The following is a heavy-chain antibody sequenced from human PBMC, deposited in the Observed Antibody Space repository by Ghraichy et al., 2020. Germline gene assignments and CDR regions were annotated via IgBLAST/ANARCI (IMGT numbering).Heavy chain of an antibody. V-gene: IGHV1-3*01. Sequence: ASVKVSCKASGYAFNNYAIHWVRQAPGQRLEWMGWINAGNGNTKYSQKFQGRVSITRDTPASTVYMEVSSLRSEDTAVYYCARDGSYCNGGTCYVAYMDVWGKGTTVTVSS. CDR2: INAGNGNT. CDR3: ARDGSYCNGGTCYVAYMDV. D-gene: IGHD2-15*01. CDR1: GYAFNNYA. J-gene: IGHJ6*03.